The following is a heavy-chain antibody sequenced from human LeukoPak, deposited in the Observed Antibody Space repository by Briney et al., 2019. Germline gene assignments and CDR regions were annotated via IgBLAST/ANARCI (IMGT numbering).Heavy chain of an antibody. J-gene: IGHJ5*02. Sequence: SVKVSCKASGGTFSSYAISWVRQAPGQGLEWMGGIIPIFGTANYAQKFQGRVTITADKSTSTAYMELSRLTSDDTAVYYCARASFWESPINWFAPWGQGTLVTVSS. V-gene: IGHV1-69*06. D-gene: IGHD3-16*01. CDR3: ARASFWESPINWFAP. CDR1: GGTFSSYA. CDR2: IIPIFGTA.